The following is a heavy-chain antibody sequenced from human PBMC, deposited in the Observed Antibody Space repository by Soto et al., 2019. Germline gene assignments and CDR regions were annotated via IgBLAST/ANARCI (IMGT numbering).Heavy chain of an antibody. CDR1: GYSFTDYH. J-gene: IGHJ3*02. CDR2: INPKSGGT. CDR3: AKGGYYSLFDI. Sequence: ASVKVSCKASGYSFTDYHIHWVRQAPGQGLEWLGRINPKSGGTSTAQKFQGWVTMTTDTSISTASMELTRLTSDDTAIYYCAKGGYYSLFDIWGQGTMVTVSS. D-gene: IGHD3-16*01. V-gene: IGHV1-2*04.